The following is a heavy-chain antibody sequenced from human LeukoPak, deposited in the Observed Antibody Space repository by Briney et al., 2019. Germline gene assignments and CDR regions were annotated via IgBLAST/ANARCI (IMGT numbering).Heavy chain of an antibody. CDR2: IKQDGSEK. V-gene: IGHV3-7*03. J-gene: IGHJ4*02. D-gene: IGHD3-9*01. CDR3: AREHGLRYFDWFFDY. Sequence: GGSLRLSCAASGFTFSSYWMSWVHQAPGKGLEWVANIKQDGSEKYYVDSVKGRFTISRDNAKNSLYLQMNSLRAEDTAVYYCAREHGLRYFDWFFDYWGQGTLVTVSS. CDR1: GFTFSSYW.